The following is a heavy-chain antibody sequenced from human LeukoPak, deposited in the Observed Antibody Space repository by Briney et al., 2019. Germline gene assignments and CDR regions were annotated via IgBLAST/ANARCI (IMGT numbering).Heavy chain of an antibody. J-gene: IGHJ6*02. CDR3: VRDQAADGMDV. V-gene: IGHV3-48*02. CDR2: ISSSSSTI. D-gene: IGHD2-15*01. Sequence: PGGSLRLSCAASGFIFNRYSMHWVRQAPGRGLEWVSYISSSSSTIHYTDSVQGRFAISRDNAKNSLYLQMNSLRDEDTAVYYCVRDQAADGMDVWGQGTSVFVSS. CDR1: GFIFNRYS.